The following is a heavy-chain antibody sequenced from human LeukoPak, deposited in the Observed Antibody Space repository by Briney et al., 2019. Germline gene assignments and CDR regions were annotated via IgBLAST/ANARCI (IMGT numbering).Heavy chain of an antibody. J-gene: IGHJ5*02. D-gene: IGHD4-17*01. Sequence: ASVKVSCKASGYTFTSYGISWVRQAPGQGLEWMGWISAYNGNTNYAQKLQGRVTMTTVTSTSTAYMELRSLRSDDTAVYYCARDQHGVTTRWFDPWGQGTLVTVSS. CDR3: ARDQHGVTTRWFDP. CDR1: GYTFTSYG. V-gene: IGHV1-18*04. CDR2: ISAYNGNT.